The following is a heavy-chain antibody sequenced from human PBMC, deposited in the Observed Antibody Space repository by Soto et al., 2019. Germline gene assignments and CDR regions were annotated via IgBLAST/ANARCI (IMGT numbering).Heavy chain of an antibody. J-gene: IGHJ4*02. CDR2: TYYSGST. D-gene: IGHD3-22*01. Sequence: PSETLSLTCTVSGGSISSYYWSWILQPPGKGLEWIGYTYYSGSTNYNPSLKSRVTISVDTSKNQFSLKLTSVTAADTAVYFCTRGGFYYYDSSGYYDYWGQGALVTVSS. CDR3: TRGGFYYYDSSGYYDY. V-gene: IGHV4-59*12. CDR1: GGSISSYY.